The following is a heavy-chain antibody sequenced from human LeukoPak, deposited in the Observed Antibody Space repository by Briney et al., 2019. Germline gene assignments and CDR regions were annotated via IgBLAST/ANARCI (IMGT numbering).Heavy chain of an antibody. J-gene: IGHJ4*02. CDR3: ARDADYGVYLDY. CDR1: GFTFSTYE. CDR2: IDSSGRTV. V-gene: IGHV3-48*03. D-gene: IGHD4-17*01. Sequence: GGSLRLSCAASGFTFSTYEMTWVRQAPGKGLEWVSYIDSSGRTVYYADSVKGRFTISRDNAKHSLYLQMHSLRVEDTAIYYCARDADYGVYLDYWGQGTLVTVSA.